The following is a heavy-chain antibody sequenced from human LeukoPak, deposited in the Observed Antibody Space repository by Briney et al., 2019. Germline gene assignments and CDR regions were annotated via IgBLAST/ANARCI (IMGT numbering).Heavy chain of an antibody. CDR1: GFTFSTFP. V-gene: IGHV3-23*01. CDR3: AKDRGY. Sequence: GGPLRLSCVASGFTFSTFPMTWVRQAPGKGLEWVSAISATGGTTYYADSVKGRFTISRDNSNSTLSLQMTSLRADDTAVYYCAKDRGYWGQGTLVTVSS. CDR2: ISATGGTT. J-gene: IGHJ4*02.